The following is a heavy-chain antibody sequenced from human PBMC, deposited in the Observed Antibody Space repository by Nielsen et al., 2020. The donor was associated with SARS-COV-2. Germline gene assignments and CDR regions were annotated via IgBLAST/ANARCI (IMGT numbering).Heavy chain of an antibody. CDR2: ILHSGFT. J-gene: IGHJ6*02. CDR3: ARGRDTTTNSYLDV. CDR1: GGSLTEHD. Sequence: SETLSLTCAISGGSLTEHDWNWIRQPPGRGLEWLGEILHSGFTNNNPSLTTRLIISSDKSKNQFSLRLRSVTAADTAIYYCARGRDTTTNSYLDVWGQGTTVNVSS. V-gene: IGHV4-34*01. D-gene: IGHD4-17*01.